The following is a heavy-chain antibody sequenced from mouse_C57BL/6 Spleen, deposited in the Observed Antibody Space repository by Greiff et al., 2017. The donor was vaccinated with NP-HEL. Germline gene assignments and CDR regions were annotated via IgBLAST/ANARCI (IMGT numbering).Heavy chain of an antibody. CDR1: GFTFSSYA. J-gene: IGHJ2*01. CDR2: ISSGGDYI. D-gene: IGHD2-12*01. CDR3: TRLRRGSYYFDY. V-gene: IGHV5-9-1*02. Sequence: EVQVVESGEGLVKPGGSLKLSCAASGFTFSSYAMSWVRQTPEKRLEWVAYISSGGDYIYYADTVKGRFTISRDNARNTLYLQMSSLKSEDTAMYYCTRLRRGSYYFDYWGQGTTLTVSS.